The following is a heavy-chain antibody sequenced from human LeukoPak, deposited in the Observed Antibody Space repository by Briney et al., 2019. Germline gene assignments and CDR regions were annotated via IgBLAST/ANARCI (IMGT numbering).Heavy chain of an antibody. CDR2: TRNKANSYTT. J-gene: IGHJ3*02. D-gene: IGHD4-23*01. V-gene: IGHV3-72*01. Sequence: PGGSVRLSCAASGFTFSDHYMYWVRQAPGKGPEWVARTRNKANSYTTEYAASVKGRFTISRDDSKNSLYLQMNCLKPEDTAVYYSARDDYGGSIDAFDKCGQGTMVTVSS. CDR3: ARDDYGGSIDAFDK. CDR1: GFTFSDHY.